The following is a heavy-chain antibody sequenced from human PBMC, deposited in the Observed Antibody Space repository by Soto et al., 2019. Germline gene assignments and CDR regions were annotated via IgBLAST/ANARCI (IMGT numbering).Heavy chain of an antibody. Sequence: GGSLRLSCAASGFTVSSNYMSWVRQASGKGLEWVSVIYSGGSTYYADSVKGRFTISRDNSKNTLYLQMNSLRAEDTAVYYCARDAPKYCSGGSCYTGIDYWGQGTLVTVSS. J-gene: IGHJ4*02. V-gene: IGHV3-66*01. D-gene: IGHD2-15*01. CDR3: ARDAPKYCSGGSCYTGIDY. CDR1: GFTVSSNY. CDR2: IYSGGST.